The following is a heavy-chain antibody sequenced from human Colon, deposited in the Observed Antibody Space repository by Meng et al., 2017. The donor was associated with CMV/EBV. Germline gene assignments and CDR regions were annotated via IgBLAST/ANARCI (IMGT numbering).Heavy chain of an antibody. CDR3: ARGQLWLDS. J-gene: IGHJ5*01. CDR2: IKQDGSEI. D-gene: IGHD4-11*01. V-gene: IGHV3-7*04. CDR1: RMTLSSYW. Sequence: GGSLRLSCVASRMTLSSYWMTWVHQAPGKGLEWVANIKQDGSEISYVDSVKGRFTISRDNAKNSLYLEMNNLRAEDTAVYYCARGQLWLDSWGQGTLVTVSS.